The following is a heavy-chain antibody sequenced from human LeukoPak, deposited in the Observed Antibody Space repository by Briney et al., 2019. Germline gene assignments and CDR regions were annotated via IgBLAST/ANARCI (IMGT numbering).Heavy chain of an antibody. CDR3: ATGVATAFTY. J-gene: IGHJ4*02. D-gene: IGHD5-12*01. CDR2: VNPDSGDS. V-gene: IGHV1-2*02. CDR1: GYTFTDYY. Sequence: GASVKVSCKASGYTFTDYYIHWVRQAPGQGLEWMAFVNPDSGDSYSAPKFQGRVTMTRDTSITTASMELKWLTSDDTAVYYCATGVATAFTYWGQGTLLTVSP.